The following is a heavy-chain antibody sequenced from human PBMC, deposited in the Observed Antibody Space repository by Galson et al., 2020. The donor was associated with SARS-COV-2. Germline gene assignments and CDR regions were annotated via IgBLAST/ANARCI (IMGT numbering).Heavy chain of an antibody. V-gene: IGHV2-5*01. J-gene: IGHJ6*02. Sequence: SGPTLVKPTQTLTLTCTLSGFSLSTSGVGVGWIRQPPGKALEWLALIYWNDDKRYSPSLKSRLTITKDTSKNQVVLTMTNMDPVDTATYYCAQGSSYGYIYYYYGMDVWGQGTTVTVSS. CDR3: AQGSSYGYIYYYYGMDV. D-gene: IGHD5-18*01. CDR2: IYWNDDK. CDR1: GFSLSTSGVG.